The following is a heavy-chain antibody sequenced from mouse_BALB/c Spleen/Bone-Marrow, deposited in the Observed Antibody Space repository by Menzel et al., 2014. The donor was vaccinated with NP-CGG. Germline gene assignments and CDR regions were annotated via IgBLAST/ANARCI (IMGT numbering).Heavy chain of an antibody. CDR3: GGGGGYGSSWFAY. V-gene: IGHV1-77*01. CDR1: GYTFTDYV. J-gene: IGHJ3*01. Sequence: VQLQQSGPELVKPGASVKMSCKASGYTFTDYVISWVKQRTGLGLEWIGGIYPGSGSTYYNEKFKGKATLTADKSSNTAYMQLSSRASEDSAVYFCGGGGGYGSSWFAYWGQGTLVTVSA. CDR2: IYPGSGST. D-gene: IGHD1-1*01.